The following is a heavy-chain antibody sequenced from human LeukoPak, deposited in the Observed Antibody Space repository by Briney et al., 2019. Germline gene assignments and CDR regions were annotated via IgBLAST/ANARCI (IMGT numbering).Heavy chain of an antibody. CDR3: AKPTRGSGSFLIDF. Sequence: GRSLRLSCAASGFTFSSYGMHWARQAPGKGLEWVAVVWNDGSDKYYADSVKGRFTISRDNSKNTLYLQMNSLRAEDTAVYYCAKPTRGSGSFLIDFWGQGTLVTVSS. CDR2: VWNDGSDK. V-gene: IGHV3-33*06. D-gene: IGHD1-26*01. J-gene: IGHJ4*02. CDR1: GFTFSSYG.